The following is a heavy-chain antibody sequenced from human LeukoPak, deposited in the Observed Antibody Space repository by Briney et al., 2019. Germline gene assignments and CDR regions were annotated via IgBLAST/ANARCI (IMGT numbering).Heavy chain of an antibody. CDR3: ATYRQVLLPFES. CDR2: ITSSSSYI. J-gene: IGHJ4*02. V-gene: IGHV3-21*04. Sequence: GGSLRLSCAASGFTFSDYSMNWVRQAPGRGLEWVSSITSSSSYIYYGDSVKGRFTISRDNSKSTLSLQMNSLRAEDTAIYYCATYRQVLLPFESWGQGTLVTVSS. D-gene: IGHD2-8*02. CDR1: GFTFSDYS.